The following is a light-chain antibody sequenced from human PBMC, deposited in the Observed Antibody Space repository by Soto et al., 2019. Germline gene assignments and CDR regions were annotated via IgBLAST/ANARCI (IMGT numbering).Light chain of an antibody. J-gene: IGLJ3*02. CDR2: IEGTGSY. Sequence: QPVLTQSSSASSFLGSSVRLTCTLSSGHSNSIIAWHQQQPGKGPRYLMNIEGTGSYNKGSGVPDRFSGTSSENDRYLTISNIQSEDEADYYCETWDSDTRVLGGGTKLTVL. V-gene: IGLV4-60*03. CDR3: ETWDSDTRV. CDR1: SGHSNSI.